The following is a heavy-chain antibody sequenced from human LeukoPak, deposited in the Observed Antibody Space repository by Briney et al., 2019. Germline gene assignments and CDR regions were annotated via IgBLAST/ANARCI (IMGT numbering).Heavy chain of an antibody. CDR3: ARVKGIYSGYDR. CDR2: IYYSGST. Sequence: PSETLSLTSTVSGGSISSGDYYWSWIRQPPGKGLEWIGYIYYSGSTNYNPSLKSRVTISVDTSKNQFSLKLSSVTAADTAVYYCARVKGIYSGYDRWGQGTLVTVSS. D-gene: IGHD5-12*01. V-gene: IGHV4-61*08. J-gene: IGHJ4*02. CDR1: GGSISSGDYY.